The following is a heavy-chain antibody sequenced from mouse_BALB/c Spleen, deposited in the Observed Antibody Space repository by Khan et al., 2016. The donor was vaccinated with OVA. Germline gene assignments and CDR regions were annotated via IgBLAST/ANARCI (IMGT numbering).Heavy chain of an antibody. Sequence: VQLKQSGPGLVKPSQSLSLTCTVTGYSITSDYAWNWIRQFPGNKLEWMGHISYSGNTKYNPSLKSRISVTRDTSKNQIFLQLISVTAEDTATYYCARVYGGDFDYWGQGTTLTVSS. V-gene: IGHV3-2*02. J-gene: IGHJ2*01. D-gene: IGHD2-10*02. CDR3: ARVYGGDFDY. CDR1: GYSITSDYA. CDR2: ISYSGNT.